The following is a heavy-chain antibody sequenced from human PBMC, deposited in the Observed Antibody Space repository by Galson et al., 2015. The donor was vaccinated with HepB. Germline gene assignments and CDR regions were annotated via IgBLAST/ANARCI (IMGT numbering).Heavy chain of an antibody. CDR1: GYTFTSYA. CDR2: INAGNGNT. V-gene: IGHV1-3*01. Sequence: SVKVSCKASGYTFTSYAMHWVRQAPGQRLEWMGWINAGNGNTKYSQKFQGRVTITRDTSASTAYMELSSLRSEDTAVYYCARDGFYGSGSYYAYYYYYMDVWGKGTTVTVSS. D-gene: IGHD3-10*01. CDR3: ARDGFYGSGSYYAYYYYYMDV. J-gene: IGHJ6*03.